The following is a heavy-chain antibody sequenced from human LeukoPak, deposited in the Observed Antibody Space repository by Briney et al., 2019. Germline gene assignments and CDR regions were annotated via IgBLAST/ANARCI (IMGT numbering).Heavy chain of an antibody. V-gene: IGHV4-59*08. CDR1: GGSISSYY. J-gene: IGHJ4*02. CDR3: ARSPGYVDY. Sequence: SETLSLTCTVSGGSISSYYWSWIRQPPGKGLEWIGYIYYSGSTNYNPSLKSRVTISVDTSKNQFSLKLSSVTAADTAVYYCARSPGYVDYWGQGTLVTVSS. CDR2: IYYSGST.